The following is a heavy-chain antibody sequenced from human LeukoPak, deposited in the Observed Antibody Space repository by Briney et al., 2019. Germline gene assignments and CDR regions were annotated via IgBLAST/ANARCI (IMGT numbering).Heavy chain of an antibody. V-gene: IGHV1-69*04. Sequence: GASVKASCKASGGTFSSYAISWVRQAPGQGLEWMGRIIPILGIADYAQKFQGRVTITADKSTSTAYMELSSLRSEDTAVYYCARDQSTIRSRGITFDYWGQGTLVTVSS. CDR3: ARDQSTIRSRGITFDY. CDR1: GGTFSSYA. J-gene: IGHJ4*02. D-gene: IGHD5/OR15-5a*01. CDR2: IIPILGIA.